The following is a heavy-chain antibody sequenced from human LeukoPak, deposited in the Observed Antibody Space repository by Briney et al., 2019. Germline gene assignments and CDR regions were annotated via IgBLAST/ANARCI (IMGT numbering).Heavy chain of an antibody. D-gene: IGHD3-22*01. J-gene: IGHJ5*02. CDR2: ISGSGGST. CDR1: GFTFSSYA. V-gene: IGHV3-23*01. Sequence: GGSLRLSCAASGFTFSSYAMSWVRQAPGKGLEWVSAISGSGGSTYYADSVKGRFTISRDKSKNTLFLQMSSLRAEDTALYYCAKGGSGYFADLWGQGTLVTVSS. CDR3: AKGGSGYFADL.